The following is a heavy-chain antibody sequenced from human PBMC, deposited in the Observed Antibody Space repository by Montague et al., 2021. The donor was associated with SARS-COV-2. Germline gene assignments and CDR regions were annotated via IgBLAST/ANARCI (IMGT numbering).Heavy chain of an antibody. V-gene: IGHV4-34*01. Sequence: SETLSLTCAVYGGSFSGYYWSWIRQPPGKGLEWIGEINHSGSTNDNPSLKSRVTIPVDTSENQFSLKLSSVTAADTAVYYCASLTLGYCSSTSCYSDWFDPWGQGTLVTVSS. CDR3: ASLTLGYCSSTSCYSDWFDP. D-gene: IGHD2-2*02. CDR1: GGSFSGYY. J-gene: IGHJ5*02. CDR2: INHSGST.